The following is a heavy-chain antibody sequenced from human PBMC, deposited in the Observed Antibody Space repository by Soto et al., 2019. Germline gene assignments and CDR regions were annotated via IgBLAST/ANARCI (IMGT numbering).Heavy chain of an antibody. D-gene: IGHD2-15*01. CDR3: ARVYCSGGSCYSGNNWFDP. CDR1: GGTFSSYA. Sequence: ASVKVSCKASGGTFSSYAISWVRQAPGQGLEWMGWISAYNGNTNYAQKLQGRVTMTTDTSTSTAYMELRSLRSDDTAVYYCARVYCSGGSCYSGNNWFDPWGQGTLVTVSS. J-gene: IGHJ5*02. CDR2: ISAYNGNT. V-gene: IGHV1-18*01.